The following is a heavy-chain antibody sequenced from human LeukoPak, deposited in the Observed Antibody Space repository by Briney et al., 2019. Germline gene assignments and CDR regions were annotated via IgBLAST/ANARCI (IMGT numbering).Heavy chain of an antibody. D-gene: IGHD3-3*01. CDR2: INAGNGNT. J-gene: IGHJ4*02. CDR3: ARANYDFWSGYPTSYYFDY. Sequence: ASVKVSCKASGYTFTSYAMHWVRQAPGQRLEWMGWINAGNGNTKYSQKFQGRVTMTTDTSTSTAYMELRSLRSDDTAVYYCARANYDFWSGYPTSYYFDYWGQGTLVTVSS. CDR1: GYTFTSYA. V-gene: IGHV1-3*01.